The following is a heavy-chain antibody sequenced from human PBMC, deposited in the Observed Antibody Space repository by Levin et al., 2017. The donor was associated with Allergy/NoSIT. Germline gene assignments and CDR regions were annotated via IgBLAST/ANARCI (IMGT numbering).Heavy chain of an antibody. Sequence: GESLKISCAASGFTFSTYSMNWVRQAPGKGLEWVSYISRTSNWYYPDSAKGRFTISRDNAKNSLYLQMNSLRDEDTAVYYCVRDPDWLDPWGQGTLVTVSS. V-gene: IGHV3-48*02. J-gene: IGHJ5*02. CDR3: VRDPDWLDP. CDR1: GFTFSTYS. CDR2: ISRTSNW.